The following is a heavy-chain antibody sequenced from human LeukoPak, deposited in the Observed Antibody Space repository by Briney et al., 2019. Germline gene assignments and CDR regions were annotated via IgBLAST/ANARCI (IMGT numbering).Heavy chain of an antibody. CDR2: IYNDGRT. V-gene: IGHV3-53*04. D-gene: IGHD2/OR15-2a*01. CDR3: ARVPLHPTISSFDY. J-gene: IGHJ4*02. Sequence: GGSLRLSCAASGVTVSSSYMTWVRQAPEQGLEWVSFIYNDGRTFYADSLTGRFTVSRHDSKNTLYLQMNSLRPEDTAVYYCARVPLHPTISSFDYWGQGTLVTVSS. CDR1: GVTVSSSY.